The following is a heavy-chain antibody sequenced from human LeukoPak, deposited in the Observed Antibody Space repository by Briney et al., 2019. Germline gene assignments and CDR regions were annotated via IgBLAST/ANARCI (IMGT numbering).Heavy chain of an antibody. CDR1: GYTFTGYY. J-gene: IGHJ5*02. D-gene: IGHD3-9*01. CDR2: INSDSGFT. Sequence: GASVKVSCKASGYTFTGYYMNWVRQAPGQGLEWMGWINSDSGFTKYAQKFQGRVTMTRDTSITTVYMDLTRLTSDDTAVYYCARSFDMKGFDPWGQGTVVTVSS. CDR3: ARSFDMKGFDP. V-gene: IGHV1-2*02.